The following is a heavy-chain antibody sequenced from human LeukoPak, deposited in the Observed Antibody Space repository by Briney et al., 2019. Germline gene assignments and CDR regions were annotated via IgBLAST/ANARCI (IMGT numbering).Heavy chain of an antibody. V-gene: IGHV1-8*01. J-gene: IGHJ4*02. D-gene: IGHD2-2*01. CDR1: GYTFTSYD. CDR3: ARGLGVPGVYPDLRF. CDR2: MNPNSGNT. Sequence: ASVTVSCTASGYTFTSYDINWVRQATGQGLEWMGWMNPNSGNTGYAQKFQGRVTMTRDTSISTAYMELSSLRSEDTAVYYCARGLGVPGVYPDLRFWGQGTLVTVSS.